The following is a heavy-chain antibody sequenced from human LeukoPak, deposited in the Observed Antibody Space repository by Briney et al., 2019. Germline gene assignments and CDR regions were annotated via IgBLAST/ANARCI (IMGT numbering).Heavy chain of an antibody. Sequence: PGGSLRLSCAASGFTFSSYSMNWVRQAPGKGLEWVSSISSSSSYIYYADSVKGRFTISRDNSKDTVSLQMHSLRAEDTATYYCAKDDGWLYYNHWGQGTLVTVSS. J-gene: IGHJ4*02. CDR1: GFTFSSYS. V-gene: IGHV3-21*04. CDR2: ISSSSSYI. D-gene: IGHD3-22*01. CDR3: AKDDGWLYYNH.